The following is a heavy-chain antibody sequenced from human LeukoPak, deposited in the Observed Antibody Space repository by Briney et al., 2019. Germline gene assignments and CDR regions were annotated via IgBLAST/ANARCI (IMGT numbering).Heavy chain of an antibody. J-gene: IGHJ5*02. D-gene: IGHD3-3*01. CDR3: AKGGSTYYDFWSGQSRNWFDP. V-gene: IGHV3-23*01. CDR1: GFTFSSYA. CDR2: ISGSGGST. Sequence: GGSLRLSCAASGFTFSSYAMSWVRQAPGKGLEWVSAISGSGGSTYYADSVKGRFTISRDNSKNTLYLQMNSLRAEDTAVYYCAKGGSTYYDFWSGQSRNWFDPWGQGTLVTVSS.